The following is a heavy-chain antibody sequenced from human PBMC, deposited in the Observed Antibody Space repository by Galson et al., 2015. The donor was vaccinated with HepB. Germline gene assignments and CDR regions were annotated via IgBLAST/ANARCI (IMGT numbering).Heavy chain of an antibody. CDR3: ARVPEFGNSRYGMDF. D-gene: IGHD3-10*01. CDR2: IIPIFGTA. Sequence: SVKVSCKASGGTFSSYAISWVRQAPGQGLEWMGGIIPIFGTANYAQKFQGRVTITADESTSTAYMELSSLRSEDTAVYYCARVPEFGNSRYGMDFWGQGTTVTVSS. CDR1: GGTFSSYA. V-gene: IGHV1-69*13. J-gene: IGHJ6*02.